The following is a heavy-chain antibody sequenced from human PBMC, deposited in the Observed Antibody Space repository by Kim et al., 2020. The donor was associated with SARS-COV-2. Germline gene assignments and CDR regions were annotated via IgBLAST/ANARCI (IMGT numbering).Heavy chain of an antibody. J-gene: IGHJ3*02. CDR3: ARDRRYTTGWYQSGSEFSAFDN. CDR2: IWDDGSNM. Sequence: TFRFYGVPWVRQAPGKGLEWVAVIWDDGSNMYYADSVKGRFTISRDNSKNTLYLQMNSLRAEDTAVYYCARDRRYTTGWYQSGSEFSAFDNW. V-gene: IGHV3-33*01. CDR1: TFRFYG. D-gene: IGHD6-19*01.